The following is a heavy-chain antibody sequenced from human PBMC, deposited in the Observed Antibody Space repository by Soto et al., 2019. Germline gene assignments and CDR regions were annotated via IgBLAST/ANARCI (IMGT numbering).Heavy chain of an antibody. CDR3: SKTDYYYYDMDV. CDR1: GGSISSSSYY. J-gene: IGHJ6*02. Sequence: LSLTCSVSGGSISSSSYYWGWIRQPPGKGLEWVGSIYYGGTTYYNPSLKSRVTISVDTSKNQFSLRLSSVTAADTAVYYCSKTDYYYYDMDVWGQGTTVTVSS. CDR2: IYYGGTT. V-gene: IGHV4-39*01.